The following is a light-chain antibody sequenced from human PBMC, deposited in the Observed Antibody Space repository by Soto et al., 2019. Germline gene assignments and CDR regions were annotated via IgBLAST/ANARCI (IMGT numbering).Light chain of an antibody. Sequence: EIGMTQSPATLSVSLGERATLSCRASQNVNGKLAWYQQKPGQAPRLVIYDASTRATGLPARFSASGSETEFTLSISSLQSEDFAVYFCQQDDNWPITFGQGTRLEIK. J-gene: IGKJ5*01. V-gene: IGKV3-15*01. CDR2: DAS. CDR1: QNVNGK. CDR3: QQDDNWPIT.